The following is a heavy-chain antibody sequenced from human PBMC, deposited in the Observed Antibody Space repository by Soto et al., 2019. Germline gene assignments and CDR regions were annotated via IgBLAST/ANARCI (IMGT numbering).Heavy chain of an antibody. CDR2: IYSGGST. J-gene: IGHJ6*02. CDR3: AREGYGMDV. V-gene: IGHV3-53*01. Sequence: EVPLVESGGGLIQPGGSLRLSCAASGFTVSSNFMNWVRQAPGKGLEWVSVIYSGGSTYYADSVKGRFTISRDKSKNMLSLQMNSLRAEDTAVYYCAREGYGMDVWGQGTTVTVSS. CDR1: GFTVSSNF.